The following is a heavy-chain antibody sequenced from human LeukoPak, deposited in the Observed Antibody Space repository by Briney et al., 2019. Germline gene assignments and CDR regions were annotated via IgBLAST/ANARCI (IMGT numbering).Heavy chain of an antibody. CDR2: IRHDESEI. D-gene: IGHD1-26*01. V-gene: IGHV3-7*01. CDR3: ASGMGPRDY. J-gene: IGHJ4*02. Sequence: GGSLRLSCAASGFTFTNYWMSWVRQPPGKGLEWVANIRHDESEIYYVDSVKGRFTISRDNAKDSLYLQMNSLRAEDTAVYYCASGMGPRDYWGQGTLVTVSS. CDR1: GFTFTNYW.